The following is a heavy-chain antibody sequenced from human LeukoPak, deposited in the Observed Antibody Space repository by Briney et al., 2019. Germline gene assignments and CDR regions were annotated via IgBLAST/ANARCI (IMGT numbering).Heavy chain of an antibody. CDR1: GFTFSSYA. V-gene: IGHV3-23*01. D-gene: IGHD3-22*01. CDR3: AKGSYYDSSGSLYFDY. J-gene: IGHJ4*02. Sequence: GGSLRLSCAASGFTFSSYAMSWVRQAPGKGLEWVSGISGSGDNTYYADSVKGRFTISRDNSKNTLYVQVNSLGTEDTAAYYCAKGSYYDSSGSLYFDYWGQGTLVTVSS. CDR2: ISGSGDNT.